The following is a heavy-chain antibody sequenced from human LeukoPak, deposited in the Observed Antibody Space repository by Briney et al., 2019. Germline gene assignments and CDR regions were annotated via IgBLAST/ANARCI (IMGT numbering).Heavy chain of an antibody. J-gene: IGHJ4*02. Sequence: ASVTVSCKASGYTFTGYYMHWVRQAPGQGLEWMGRITPNSGGTNYAQKFQGRVTMTRDTSISTAYMELSRLRSDDTAVYYCARVRGYCSSTSCPNTPRDYWGQGTLVTVSS. CDR3: ARVRGYCSSTSCPNTPRDY. V-gene: IGHV1-2*06. D-gene: IGHD2-2*01. CDR2: ITPNSGGT. CDR1: GYTFTGYY.